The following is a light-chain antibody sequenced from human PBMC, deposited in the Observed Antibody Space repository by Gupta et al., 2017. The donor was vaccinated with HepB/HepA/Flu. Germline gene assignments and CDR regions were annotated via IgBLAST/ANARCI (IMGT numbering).Light chain of an antibody. Sequence: IVLTQSPATLSLSPGERATLSCRASQSVSSYLAWYQPKPGQAPRLLIYDASNRATGIPARFSGSGSGTDFTLTISSLEPEDSAVYYCQQRSNGFTFGPGTKMDIK. CDR2: DAS. V-gene: IGKV3-11*01. J-gene: IGKJ3*01. CDR1: QSVSSY. CDR3: QQRSNGFT.